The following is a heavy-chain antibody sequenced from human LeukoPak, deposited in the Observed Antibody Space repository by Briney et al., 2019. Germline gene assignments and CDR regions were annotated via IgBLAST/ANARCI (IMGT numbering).Heavy chain of an antibody. D-gene: IGHD5-24*01. CDR3: AREGDDYSDAFDI. CDR1: GFTFSSYG. CDR2: IRYDGSNK. Sequence: GGSLRLSCAASGFTFSSYGMHWVRQAPGKGLEWVAFIRYDGSNKYYADSVKGRFTISRDNSKNTLYLQMNSLRAEDTAVYYCAREGDDYSDAFDIWGQGTMVTVSS. J-gene: IGHJ3*02. V-gene: IGHV3-30*02.